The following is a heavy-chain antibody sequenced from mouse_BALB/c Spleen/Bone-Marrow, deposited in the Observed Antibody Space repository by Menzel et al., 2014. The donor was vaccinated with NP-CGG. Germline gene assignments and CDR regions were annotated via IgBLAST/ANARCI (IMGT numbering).Heavy chain of an antibody. V-gene: IGHV14-3*02. Sequence: EVKLEESGAELVKPGASVKLSCTASGFNIKDTYMHWVKQRPEQGLEWIGRIDPANGNTKYDPKFQGKATITADTSSSTACLQLSSLTSEGTAVYYCARFGVDYWGQGTTPTVSS. CDR3: ARFGVDY. J-gene: IGHJ2*01. CDR1: GFNIKDTY. CDR2: IDPANGNT. D-gene: IGHD3-1*01.